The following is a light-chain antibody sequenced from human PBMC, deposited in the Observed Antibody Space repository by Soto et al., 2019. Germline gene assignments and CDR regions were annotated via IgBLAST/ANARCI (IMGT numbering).Light chain of an antibody. V-gene: IGLV2-14*01. CDR1: SSDVGGYNY. CDR3: SSYTSTGTVL. J-gene: IGLJ2*01. Sequence: QSALTQPASVSGSPGHSITIPCTGTSSDVGGYNYVSWYQQHPDKAPKLMIYEVNNRPSGLSHRFSGSKSGNTASLTISGLQAEDEADYYCSSYTSTGTVLFGGGTKVTVL. CDR2: EVN.